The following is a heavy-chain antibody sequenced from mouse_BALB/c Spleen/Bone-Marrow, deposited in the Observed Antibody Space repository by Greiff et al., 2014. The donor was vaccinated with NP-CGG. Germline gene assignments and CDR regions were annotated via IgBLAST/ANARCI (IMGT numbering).Heavy chain of an antibody. J-gene: IGHJ1*01. D-gene: IGHD2-13*01. CDR3: VREGAYYGDYDWYFDV. Sequence: VQVVESGPGLVAPSQSLSITCTVSEFSLTSYDINWIRQPPGKGLEWLGVIWTGGGTNYNSALMSRLSISKDNSKSQVFLKMNSLQTDDTAIYYCVREGAYYGDYDWYFDVWGAGTTVTVSS. V-gene: IGHV2-9-2*01. CDR1: EFSLTSYD. CDR2: IWTGGGT.